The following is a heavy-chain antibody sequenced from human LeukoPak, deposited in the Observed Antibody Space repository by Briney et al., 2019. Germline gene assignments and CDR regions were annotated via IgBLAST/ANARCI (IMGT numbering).Heavy chain of an antibody. V-gene: IGHV1-69*02. CDR3: ARLGAPDHRVPDSRYYFDY. CDR2: IIPILGIA. CDR1: GGTFSSYT. Sequence: ASVKVSCKASGGTFSSYTISWVRQAPGQGLEWMGRIIPILGIANYAQKFQGRVTITADESTSTAYMELSSLRSEDTAVYYCARLGAPDHRVPDSRYYFDYWGQGTLVTVSS. J-gene: IGHJ4*02. D-gene: IGHD1-26*01.